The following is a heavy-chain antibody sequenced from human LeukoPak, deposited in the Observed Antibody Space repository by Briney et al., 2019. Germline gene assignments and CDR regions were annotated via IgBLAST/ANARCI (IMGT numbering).Heavy chain of an antibody. CDR2: ISGSGDST. CDR1: GFTFSSYA. D-gene: IGHD3-16*01. J-gene: IGHJ4*02. V-gene: IGHV3-23*01. Sequence: GGSLRLSCAASGFTFSSYAMSGVRQAPGKGLEWVSAISGSGDSTYYADSVKGRFTISRDNAKNALYLQMNSLRAEDTAVYYCARASYLDYWGQGTLVTVSS. CDR3: ARASYLDY.